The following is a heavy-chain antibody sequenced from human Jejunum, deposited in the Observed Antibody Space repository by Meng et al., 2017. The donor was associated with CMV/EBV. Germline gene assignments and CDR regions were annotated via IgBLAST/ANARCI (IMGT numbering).Heavy chain of an antibody. CDR1: FPFSGSA. CDR2: IRSKTYSYET. CDR3: TRVVPAASTAFFDY. J-gene: IGHJ4*02. D-gene: IGHD2-2*01. Sequence: FPFSGSAIHWVRQASGKGLEWVGRIRSKTYSYETAYAASVKGRFTISRDESKNTAYLQMNSLKAEDTALYYCTRVVPAASTAFFDYWGQGTLVTVSS. V-gene: IGHV3-73*01.